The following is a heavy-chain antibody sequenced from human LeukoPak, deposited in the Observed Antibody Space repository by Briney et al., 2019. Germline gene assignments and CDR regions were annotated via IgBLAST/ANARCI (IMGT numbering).Heavy chain of an antibody. CDR3: ALPDRSYYDSSGYYYGWYFDL. V-gene: IGHV1-18*01. Sequence: ASVKVSCKASGYTFTSYGISWVRQAPGQGLEWMGWISAYNGNTNYAQKLQGRVTMTTDTSTSTAYMELRSLRSDDTAVYYCALPDRSYYDSSGYYYGWYFDLWGRGTLVTVSS. CDR2: ISAYNGNT. D-gene: IGHD3-22*01. CDR1: GYTFTSYG. J-gene: IGHJ2*01.